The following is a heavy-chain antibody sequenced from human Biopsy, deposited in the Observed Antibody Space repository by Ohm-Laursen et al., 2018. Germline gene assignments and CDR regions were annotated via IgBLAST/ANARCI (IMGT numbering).Heavy chain of an antibody. D-gene: IGHD3-9*01. CDR1: GGTFSSYS. CDR2: NIPILGTG. V-gene: IGHV1-69*06. Sequence: SSVKVSCKASGGTFSSYSISWVRQAPGQGLEWLGGNIPILGTGNYAHQFQDRVTVVADTSTSTATMELRSLRSDDTAVYYCATKLTGYFHHWGQGTLVIVSS. J-gene: IGHJ1*01. CDR3: ATKLTGYFHH.